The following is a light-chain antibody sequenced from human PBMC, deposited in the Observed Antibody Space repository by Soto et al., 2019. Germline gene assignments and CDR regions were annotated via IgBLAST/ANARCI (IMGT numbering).Light chain of an antibody. J-gene: IGLJ1*01. CDR3: SSYAGSNNYV. CDR1: SSDVGNYDS. V-gene: IGLV2-8*01. CDR2: XXX. Sequence: QSVLTQPPSASGSPGQSVTISCTGTSSDVGNYDSVSWYQHHPGKAPQAVXXXXXXXPSGVPDRFSGSKSGNTASLTVSGLQAEDEADYYCSSYAGSNNYVFGTGTKVTVL.